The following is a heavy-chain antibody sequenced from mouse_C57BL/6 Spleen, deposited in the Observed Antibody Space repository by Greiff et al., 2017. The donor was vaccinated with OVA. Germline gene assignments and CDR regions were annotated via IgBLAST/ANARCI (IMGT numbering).Heavy chain of an antibody. D-gene: IGHD1-1*01. CDR2: IDPSDSYT. Sequence: VQLQQPGAELVMPGASVKLSCKASGYTFTSYWMHWVKQRPGQGLEWIGEIDPSDSYTNYNQKFKGKSTLTVDKYSSTAYMQLSSLTSEDSAVYYCARGTTVVARYWYFDVWGTGTTVTVSS. V-gene: IGHV1-69*01. J-gene: IGHJ1*03. CDR3: ARGTTVVARYWYFDV. CDR1: GYTFTSYW.